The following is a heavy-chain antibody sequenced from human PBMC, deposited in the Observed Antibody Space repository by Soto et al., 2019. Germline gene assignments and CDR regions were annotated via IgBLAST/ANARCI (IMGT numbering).Heavy chain of an antibody. V-gene: IGHV3-23*01. Sequence: EVQLLESGGGSVQPGGSLRLSCVASGFTFSTYAVSWVRQAPGKGLEWVSAISGSGGYTYYADSVKGRFTISRDNSKNTLYLQMNSLRAEDTAVYYCAKDHYGDYFYYFDYWGQGTLVTVSS. CDR3: AKDHYGDYFYYFDY. CDR2: ISGSGGYT. J-gene: IGHJ4*02. D-gene: IGHD4-17*01. CDR1: GFTFSTYA.